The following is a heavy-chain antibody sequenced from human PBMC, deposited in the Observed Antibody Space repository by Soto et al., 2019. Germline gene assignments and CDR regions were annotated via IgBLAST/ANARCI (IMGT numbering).Heavy chain of an antibody. J-gene: IGHJ4*02. V-gene: IGHV4-59*04. CDR3: ARRGYSYGRNFDY. CDR2: IYHSGST. CDR1: GGSISSYY. Sequence: SETLSLTCTVSGGSISSYYWSWVRQAPGKGLEWIGYIYHSGSTYYNPSLKSRVTISVDTSKNQFSLKLSSVTAADTAVYYCARRGYSYGRNFDYWGQGTLVTVSS. D-gene: IGHD5-18*01.